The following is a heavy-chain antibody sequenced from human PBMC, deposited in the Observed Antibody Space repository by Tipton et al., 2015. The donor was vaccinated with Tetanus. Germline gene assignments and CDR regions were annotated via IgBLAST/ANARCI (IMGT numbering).Heavy chain of an antibody. D-gene: IGHD1-26*01. CDR3: ARDRHPHRISGAFRGNDALDI. CDR1: GDSISSGGYY. J-gene: IGHJ3*02. CDR2: IFSGGTT. V-gene: IGHV4-31*03. Sequence: TLSLTCTVAGDSISSGGYYWNWVRQNPGKGLEWLGDIFSGGTTFYSPSLNGRVSMSLDTSKNLFALRLASVTAADTAVYYCARDRHPHRISGAFRGNDALDIWGPGALVTVSS.